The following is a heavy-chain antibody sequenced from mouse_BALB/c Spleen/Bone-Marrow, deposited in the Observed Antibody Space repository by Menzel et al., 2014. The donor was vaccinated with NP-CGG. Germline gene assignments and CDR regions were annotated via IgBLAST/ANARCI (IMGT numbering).Heavy chain of an antibody. V-gene: IGHV14-3*02. CDR2: IDPANGNT. CDR1: GFNIKDTY. D-gene: IGHD1-2*01. J-gene: IGHJ4*01. CDR3: ARSHYYGSYAMDY. Sequence: EVKVVESGAELVKPGASVKLSCTASGFNIKDTYMHWVKQRPEQGLEWIGRIDPANGNTKYDPKFQGKATITADTSSNTAYLQLGSLTSEDTAVYYCARSHYYGSYAMDYWGQGTSVTVSS.